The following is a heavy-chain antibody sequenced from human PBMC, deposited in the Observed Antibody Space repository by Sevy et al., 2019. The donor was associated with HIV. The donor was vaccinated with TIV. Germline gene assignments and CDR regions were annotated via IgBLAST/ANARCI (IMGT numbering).Heavy chain of an antibody. CDR3: ARHCGSTSCSHAFDI. D-gene: IGHD2-2*01. V-gene: IGHV4-34*01. Sequence: SETLSLTCAVYGGSFSGYYWSWIRQPPGKGLEWIGEINHSGSTTYNPSLKSRVTISVDTSKNQFSRKLSSVTAADTAVYYCARHCGSTSCSHAFDIWGQGTMVTVSS. J-gene: IGHJ3*02. CDR1: GGSFSGYY. CDR2: INHSGST.